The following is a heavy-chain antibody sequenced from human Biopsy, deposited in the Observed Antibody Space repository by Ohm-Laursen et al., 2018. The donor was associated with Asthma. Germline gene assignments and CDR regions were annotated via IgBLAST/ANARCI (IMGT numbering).Heavy chain of an antibody. CDR2: IYYSGST. V-gene: IGHV4-59*07. Sequence: SDTLSLTCTVSGGSISDYYKTWFRQPPGKGLEWIGYIYYSGSTNYNPSLKSRVIISEDTSKNQFSLKLTSVTAADTAVYYCARGVITNWFDPWGQGTLVTVSS. J-gene: IGHJ5*02. CDR3: ARGVITNWFDP. D-gene: IGHD3-16*02. CDR1: GGSISDYY.